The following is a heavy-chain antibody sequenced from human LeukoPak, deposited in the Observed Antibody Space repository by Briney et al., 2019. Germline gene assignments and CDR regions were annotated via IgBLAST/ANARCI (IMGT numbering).Heavy chain of an antibody. V-gene: IGHV1-2*02. Sequence: PVASVKVSCKASGYTFTGYYMHWVRQAPGQGLEWMGWINPNSGGTNYAQKFQGRVTMTRDTSISTAYMELSRLRSDDTAVYYCARDRNYYGSGNPGYWGQGTLVTVSS. CDR1: GYTFTGYY. D-gene: IGHD3-10*01. CDR2: INPNSGGT. CDR3: ARDRNYYGSGNPGY. J-gene: IGHJ4*02.